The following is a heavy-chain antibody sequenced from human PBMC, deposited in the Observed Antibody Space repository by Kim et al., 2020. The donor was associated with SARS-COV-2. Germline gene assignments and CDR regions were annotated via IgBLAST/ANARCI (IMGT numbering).Heavy chain of an antibody. Sequence: SVKVSCKASGGTFSSYAISWVRQAPGQGLEWMGGIIPIFGTANYAQKFQGRVTITADESTSTAYMELSSLRSEDTAVYYCASVSGSRPSYYYGMDVWGQGTTVTVSS. D-gene: IGHD3-10*01. J-gene: IGHJ6*02. CDR1: GGTFSSYA. V-gene: IGHV1-69*13. CDR2: IIPIFGTA. CDR3: ASVSGSRPSYYYGMDV.